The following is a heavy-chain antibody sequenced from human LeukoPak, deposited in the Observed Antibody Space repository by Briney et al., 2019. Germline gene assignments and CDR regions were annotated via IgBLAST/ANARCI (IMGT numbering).Heavy chain of an antibody. D-gene: IGHD4-11*01. CDR1: GGSISSSSYY. V-gene: IGHV4-39*01. Sequence: PETLSLTCTVSGGSISSSSYYWGWIRQPPGKGLEWIGSIYYSGSTYYNPSLKSRVTISVDTSKNQFSLKLSSVTAADTAVYYCARRGYSNDPYYYYYYMDVWGKGTTVTVSS. J-gene: IGHJ6*03. CDR3: ARRGYSNDPYYYYYYMDV. CDR2: IYYSGST.